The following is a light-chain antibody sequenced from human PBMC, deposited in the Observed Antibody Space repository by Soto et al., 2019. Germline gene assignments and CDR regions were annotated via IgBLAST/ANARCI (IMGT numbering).Light chain of an antibody. CDR1: QDISKY. V-gene: IGKV1-33*01. Sequence: DIQMTQSPSSLSASVGDRVTITCQASQDISKYLNWYQQKPGKAPKLLIYEESNLETGVPSRFSGSGSGTDFTFTISSLQPEDIATYYCQQFDNLPYSFGQGTKLEIK. CDR2: EES. CDR3: QQFDNLPYS. J-gene: IGKJ2*03.